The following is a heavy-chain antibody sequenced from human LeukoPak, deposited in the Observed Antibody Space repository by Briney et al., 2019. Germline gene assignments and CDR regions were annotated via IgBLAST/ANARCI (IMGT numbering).Heavy chain of an antibody. D-gene: IGHD3-3*01. V-gene: IGHV4-38-2*01. CDR3: ARLLHYDFWSGYQYYFDY. CDR1: GYSISSGYY. Sequence: KPSETLSLTCAVSGYSISSGYYWGWIRQPPGKGLEWIGSIYHSGSTYYNPSLKSRVTISVDTSKNQFSLKLSSVTAADTAMYYCARLLHYDFWSGYQYYFDYWGQGTLVTVSS. CDR2: IYHSGST. J-gene: IGHJ4*02.